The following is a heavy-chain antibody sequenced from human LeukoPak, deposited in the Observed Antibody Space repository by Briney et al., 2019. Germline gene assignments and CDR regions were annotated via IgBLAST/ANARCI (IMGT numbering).Heavy chain of an antibody. J-gene: IGHJ4*02. Sequence: GGSLRLSCAASGFTFSSYWMSWVRQAPGKGLEWVANIKQDGSEKYYVDSVKGRFTISRDNAKNSLHLQMNSLRAEDTAVYYCARGSAAAGYYFDYWGQGTLVTVSS. CDR1: GFTFSSYW. CDR2: IKQDGSEK. V-gene: IGHV3-7*01. D-gene: IGHD6-13*01. CDR3: ARGSAAAGYYFDY.